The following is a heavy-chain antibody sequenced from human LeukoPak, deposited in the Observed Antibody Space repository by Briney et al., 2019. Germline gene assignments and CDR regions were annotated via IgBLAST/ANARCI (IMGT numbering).Heavy chain of an antibody. V-gene: IGHV3-23*01. CDR1: GFTFSSYA. J-gene: IGHJ4*02. CDR3: AKENYDILTGPHRFFDY. Sequence: AGGSLRLSCAASGFTFSSYAMSWVRQAPGKGLEWVSAISGSGGSTYYADSVKGRLTISRDNSKNTLYLQMNSLRAEDTAVYYCAKENYDILTGPHRFFDYWGQGTLVTVSS. D-gene: IGHD3-9*01. CDR2: ISGSGGST.